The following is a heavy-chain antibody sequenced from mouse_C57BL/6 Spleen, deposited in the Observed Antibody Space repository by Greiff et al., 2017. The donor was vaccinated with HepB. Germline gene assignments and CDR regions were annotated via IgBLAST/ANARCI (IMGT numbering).Heavy chain of an antibody. J-gene: IGHJ2*01. V-gene: IGHV1-82*01. CDR1: GYAFSSSW. Sequence: QVQLQQSGPELVKPGASVKISCKASGYAFSSSWMNWVKQRPGKGLEWIGRIYPGDGDTNYNGKFKGKATLTADKSSSTAYMQLSSLTSEDSAVYFCARWRGSSYDYFDYWGQGTTLTVSS. CDR2: IYPGDGDT. D-gene: IGHD1-1*01. CDR3: ARWRGSSYDYFDY.